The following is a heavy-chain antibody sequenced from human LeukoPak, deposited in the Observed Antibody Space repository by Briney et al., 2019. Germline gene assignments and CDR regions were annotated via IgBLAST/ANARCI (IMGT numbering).Heavy chain of an antibody. V-gene: IGHV3-53*01. Sequence: GGSLRLSCAASGFTVSSNYMSWVRQAPGKGLEWVSVIYSGGSTYYADSVKGRFTISRDNSKNTLYLQMNSLRAEGTAVYYCARETPSYYDSSGSFDYWGQGTLVTVSS. J-gene: IGHJ4*02. CDR1: GFTVSSNY. CDR2: IYSGGST. CDR3: ARETPSYYDSSGSFDY. D-gene: IGHD3-22*01.